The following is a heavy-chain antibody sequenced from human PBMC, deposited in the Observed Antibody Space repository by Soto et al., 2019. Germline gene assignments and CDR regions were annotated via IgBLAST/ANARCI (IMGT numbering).Heavy chain of an antibody. CDR2: IIPIFGTA. CDR1: RGTFSSYA. D-gene: IGHD4-17*01. Sequence: QVQLVQSGAEVKKPGSSVKVSCKASRGTFSSYAISRVRQAPGQGVEWMGGIIPIFGTANYAQKFQGRVTITADESTSTAYLDLSSLRSEDTAVYYCAIGGDYFLSRSCFDPWGQGTLVTVSS. V-gene: IGHV1-69*12. J-gene: IGHJ5*02. CDR3: AIGGDYFLSRSCFDP.